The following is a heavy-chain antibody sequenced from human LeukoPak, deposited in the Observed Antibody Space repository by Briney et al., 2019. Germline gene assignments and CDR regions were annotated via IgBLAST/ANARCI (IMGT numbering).Heavy chain of an antibody. CDR1: GFTVSSNY. CDR2: IYSGGST. J-gene: IGHJ4*02. V-gene: IGHV3-53*01. CDR3: ASTRHGGLTMVRGTQDY. Sequence: PGGSLRLSCAASGFTVSSNYMSWVRKAPGKGLEWVSVIYSGGSTYYADSVKGRFTISRDNSKNTLYLQMNSLRAEDTAVYYCASTRHGGLTMVRGTQDYWGQGTLVTVSS. D-gene: IGHD3-10*01.